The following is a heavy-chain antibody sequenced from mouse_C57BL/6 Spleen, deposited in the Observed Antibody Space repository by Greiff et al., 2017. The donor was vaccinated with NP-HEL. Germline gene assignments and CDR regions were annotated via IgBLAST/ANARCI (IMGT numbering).Heavy chain of an antibody. CDR3: ARVTFLYYFDY. V-gene: IGHV5-4*03. CDR1: GFTFSSYA. Sequence: EVMLVESGGGLVKPGGSLKLSCAASGFTFSSYAMSWVRQTPEKRLEWVATISDGGSYTYYPDNVKGRFTISRDNAKNNLYLQMSHLKSKDTAMYYCARVTFLYYFDYWGQGTTLTVSS. CDR2: ISDGGSYT. D-gene: IGHD2-1*01. J-gene: IGHJ2*01.